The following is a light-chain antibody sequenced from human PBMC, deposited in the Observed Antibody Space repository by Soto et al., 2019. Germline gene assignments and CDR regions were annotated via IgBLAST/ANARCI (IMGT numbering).Light chain of an antibody. V-gene: IGKV3-20*01. CDR3: QQYGSSGGIT. CDR2: GAS. J-gene: IGKJ5*01. Sequence: EIVLTQSPGTLSLSPGERATLSCRAIQSVISNYLAWYQQKPGQAPRVLIYGASSRSAGIPDRFSGSGSGTDFTLTISRLEPEDSAVYYCQQYGSSGGITFGHGTRLEIK. CDR1: QSVISNY.